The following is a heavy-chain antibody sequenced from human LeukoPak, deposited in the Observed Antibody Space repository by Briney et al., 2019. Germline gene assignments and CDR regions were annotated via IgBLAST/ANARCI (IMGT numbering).Heavy chain of an antibody. J-gene: IGHJ3*02. CDR2: ISVHNGNT. CDR3: ARGGYYDILTGYETADVFDI. CDR1: GYTFTKYA. D-gene: IGHD3-9*01. V-gene: IGHV1-18*01. Sequence: ASVKVSCKASGYTFTKYAITWVRQAPGQGPEWMGRISVHNGNTNYAQKYQGRVTLTTDTSTSTAYMELRSLRSDDTAVYYCARGGYYDILTGYETADVFDIWGQGKMVTVS.